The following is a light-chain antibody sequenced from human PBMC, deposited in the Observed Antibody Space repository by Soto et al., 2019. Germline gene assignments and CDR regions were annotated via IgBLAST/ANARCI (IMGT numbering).Light chain of an antibody. V-gene: IGKV3-20*01. CDR2: DAS. CDR1: QNVARNY. J-gene: IGKJ4*01. Sequence: ESVLTQSPGTLSLSPGERATLSCRASQNVARNYLAWYQQRPGQAPRLLIYDASTRATGIPDRFSGSGSGTDFTLTISRLEPEDFAVYFCQQYARSPLAFGGGTKVDIK. CDR3: QQYARSPLA.